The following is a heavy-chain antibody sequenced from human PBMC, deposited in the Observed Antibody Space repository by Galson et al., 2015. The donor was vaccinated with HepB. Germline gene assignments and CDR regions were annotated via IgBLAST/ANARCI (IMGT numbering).Heavy chain of an antibody. Sequence: SLRLSCAASGFTFSSYAMSWVRQAPGKGLEWVSAISGSGGSTYYADSVKGRFTISRDNSKNTLYLQMNSLRAEDTAVYYCAKDVRITIFGVVMHYGMGVWGLGTTVTVSS. CDR3: AKDVRITIFGVVMHYGMGV. J-gene: IGHJ6*02. CDR2: ISGSGGST. CDR1: GFTFSSYA. D-gene: IGHD3-3*01. V-gene: IGHV3-23*01.